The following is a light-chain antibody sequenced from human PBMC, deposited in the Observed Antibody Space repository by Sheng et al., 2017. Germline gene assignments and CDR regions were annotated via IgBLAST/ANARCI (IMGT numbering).Light chain of an antibody. CDR1: SSDVGNYNY. Sequence: QSALTQPASVSGSPGQSVTISCTGTSSDVGNYNYVSWYQQHPGKAPKLMIYDVSTRPSGVPDRFSGSKSGNTASLTISGLQAEDEADYYCSSYTSDRPGYVFGTGTKVTIL. J-gene: IGLJ1*01. CDR3: SSYTSDRPGYV. CDR2: DVS. V-gene: IGLV2-14*01.